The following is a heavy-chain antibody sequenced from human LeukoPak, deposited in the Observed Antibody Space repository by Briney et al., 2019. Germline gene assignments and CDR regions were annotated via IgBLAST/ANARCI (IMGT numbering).Heavy chain of an antibody. CDR3: STGHYGDYGGRPC. V-gene: IGHV3-15*01. J-gene: IGHJ4*02. CDR2: IKTKTDAGTT. Sequence: GGSLRLSCAASGFTFSNAWMSWVRQAPGKGLEWVGRIKTKTDAGTTDYAAPVKGRFTISRDDSKNTLYLQMNSLKTEDTAVYYCSTGHYGDYGGRPCWGRGTLVTVSS. D-gene: IGHD4-17*01. CDR1: GFTFSNAW.